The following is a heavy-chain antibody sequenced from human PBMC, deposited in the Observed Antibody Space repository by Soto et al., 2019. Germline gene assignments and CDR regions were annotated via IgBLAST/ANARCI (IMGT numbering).Heavy chain of an antibody. D-gene: IGHD1-26*01. V-gene: IGHV3-33*01. J-gene: IGHJ6*02. CDR2: IWYDGSNK. Sequence: VGSLRLSCAASGFTFSSYGMHWVRQAPGKGLEWVAVIWYDGSNKYYADSVKGRFTISRDNSKNTLYLQMNSLRAEDTAVYYCARVRLGGSYEYYYYDGMDVWGQGTTVTVSS. CDR3: ARVRLGGSYEYYYYDGMDV. CDR1: GFTFSSYG.